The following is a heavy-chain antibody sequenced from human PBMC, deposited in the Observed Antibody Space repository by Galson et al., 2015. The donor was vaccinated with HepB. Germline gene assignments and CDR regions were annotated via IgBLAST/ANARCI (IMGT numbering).Heavy chain of an antibody. CDR1: GFTFNIYG. J-gene: IGHJ4*02. V-gene: IGHV3-30*18. CDR2: VSDDGKNT. Sequence: SLRLSCAASGFTFNIYGMHWVRQAPGKGLDWVAVVSDDGKNTYYANSVKGRFSISRDNSKNMVFLQMSSLRTEDTAVYYCAKIGRYGVFDYWGQGILVTVSS. D-gene: IGHD4-17*01. CDR3: AKIGRYGVFDY.